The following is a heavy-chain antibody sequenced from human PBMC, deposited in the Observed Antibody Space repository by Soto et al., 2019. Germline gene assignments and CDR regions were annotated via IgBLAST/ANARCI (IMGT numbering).Heavy chain of an antibody. CDR2: ISGSGGST. D-gene: IGHD6-19*01. J-gene: IGHJ4*02. CDR1: GFPFSSYS. Sequence: GGSLSLSCAASGFPFSSYSMSWVRQAPGKGLEWVSAISGSGGSTYYADSVKGRFTISRDNSKNTLYLQMNSLRAEDTAVYYCAKDLSRGSGDDYWGQGTLVTVSS. V-gene: IGHV3-23*01. CDR3: AKDLSRGSGDDY.